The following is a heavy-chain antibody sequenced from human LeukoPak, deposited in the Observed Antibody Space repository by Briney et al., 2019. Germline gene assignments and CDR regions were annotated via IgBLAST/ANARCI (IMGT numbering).Heavy chain of an antibody. CDR2: ISSSGSTI. J-gene: IGHJ4*02. CDR1: GFTFSGYY. D-gene: IGHD4/OR15-4a*01. V-gene: IGHV3-11*01. Sequence: GGSLRLSCAASGFTFSGYYMSWIRQAPGKGLEWVSYISSSGSTIYYADSVKGRFTISRDNAKNSLYLQMNSLRAEDTAVYYCARSGPAKVPRADYWGQGTLVTVSS. CDR3: ARSGPAKVPRADY.